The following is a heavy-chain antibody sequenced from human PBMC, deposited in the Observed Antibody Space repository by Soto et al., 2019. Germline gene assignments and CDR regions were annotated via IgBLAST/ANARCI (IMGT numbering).Heavy chain of an antibody. CDR3: VRDRVPEYCYYGMDV. J-gene: IGHJ6*02. Sequence: EAQLVESGGGLVKPGGSLRLSCAASGFTFSSYSMNWVRQAPGKGLEWVSSIRNSSSYIYYADSLKGRFTISRDNAKNALYLQTDSLRAEDTAVYYCVRDRVPEYCYYGMDVWGQGTTVTVSS. D-gene: IGHD3-10*01. CDR2: IRNSSSYI. V-gene: IGHV3-21*01. CDR1: GFTFSSYS.